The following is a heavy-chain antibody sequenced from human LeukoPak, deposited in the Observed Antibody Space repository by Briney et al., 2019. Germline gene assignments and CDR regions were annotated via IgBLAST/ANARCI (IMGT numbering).Heavy chain of an antibody. Sequence: NPGGSLRLSCAASGFTFSSYSMNWVRQAPGKGLEWVSSISSSSSYIYYADSVKGRFTISRDNAKNSLYLQMNSLRAEDTAVYYCAKDAVGGYCSSTSCYMVFDYWGQGTLVTVSS. V-gene: IGHV3-21*04. D-gene: IGHD2-2*02. CDR2: ISSSSSYI. CDR1: GFTFSSYS. J-gene: IGHJ4*02. CDR3: AKDAVGGYCSSTSCYMVFDY.